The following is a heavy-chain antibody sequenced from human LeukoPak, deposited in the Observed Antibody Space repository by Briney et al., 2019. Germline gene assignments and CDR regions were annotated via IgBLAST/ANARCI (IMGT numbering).Heavy chain of an antibody. Sequence: GGSLRLSCTASGFTFSTYSMYWVRQAPGRGLELVSFISGDSSSSDGGAKQYADSVEGRFTISRDNSKNTLYLQMNNLGAEDTAVYYCAKVTSAGSCYQSDYWGQGTLVTVSS. CDR3: AKVTSAGSCYQSDY. CDR2: ISGDSSSSDGGAK. D-gene: IGHD2-15*01. J-gene: IGHJ4*02. V-gene: IGHV3-23*01. CDR1: GFTFSTYS.